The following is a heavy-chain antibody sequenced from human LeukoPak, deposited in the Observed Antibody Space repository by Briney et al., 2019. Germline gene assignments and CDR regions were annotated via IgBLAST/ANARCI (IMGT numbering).Heavy chain of an antibody. CDR2: INSNSGGT. CDR1: GYTFTGYY. Sequence: ASVKVSCKASGYTFTGYYIHWVRLAPGQGLQWMRWINSNSGGTNYAQKFQGRVTMTRDTSISTAYMDLSSLISDDTAVYYCARDRGPEWWGSFDCWGQGTLVTVSS. V-gene: IGHV1-2*02. D-gene: IGHD3-16*01. J-gene: IGHJ4*02. CDR3: ARDRGPEWWGSFDC.